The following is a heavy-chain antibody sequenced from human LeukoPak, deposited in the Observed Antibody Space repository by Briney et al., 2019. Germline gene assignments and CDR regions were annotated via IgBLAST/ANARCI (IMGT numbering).Heavy chain of an antibody. CDR1: GFTFSSYS. CDR3: ARGATYAYYQDY. CDR2: ISSSSSYI. V-gene: IGHV3-21*01. Sequence: GGSLRLSCAASGFTFSSYSMNWVRQAPGKGLEWVSSISSSSSYIYYADSVKGRFTISRDNAKNTLYLQMNSLRAEDTAVYYCARGATYAYYQDYWGQGTLVTVSS. J-gene: IGHJ4*02. D-gene: IGHD1-26*01.